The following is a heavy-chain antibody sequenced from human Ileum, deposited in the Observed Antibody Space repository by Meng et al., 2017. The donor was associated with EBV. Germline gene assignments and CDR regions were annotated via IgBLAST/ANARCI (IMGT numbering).Heavy chain of an antibody. CDR2: ITSDGSST. J-gene: IGHJ4*02. CDR1: GFTFSDYW. V-gene: IGHV3-74*01. D-gene: IGHD5-24*01. CDR3: ATVRDGYPRLFDY. Sequence: VESGGGLVQPGASLRLSCAASGFTFSDYWMHWVRQAPGKGLVWVSHITSDGSSTNYADSVKGRFTISRDNAKNTLYLQMNSLRAEDAAVYYCATVRDGYPRLFDYWGQGTLVTVSS.